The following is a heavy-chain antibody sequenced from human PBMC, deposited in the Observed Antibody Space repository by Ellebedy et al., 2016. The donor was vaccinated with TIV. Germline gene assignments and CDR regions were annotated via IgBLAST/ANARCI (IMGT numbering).Heavy chain of an antibody. D-gene: IGHD1-14*01. CDR1: GFTFSSYG. CDR2: IWYDGSNK. J-gene: IGHJ4*02. CDR3: ARDRRPPYGAPLEYYFDY. Sequence: GGSLRLSCAASGFTFSSYGMHWVRQAPGKGLEWVAVIWYDGSNKYYADSVKGRFTISRDNSKNTLYLQMNSLRAEDTAVYYCARDRRPPYGAPLEYYFDYWGQGTLVTVSS. V-gene: IGHV3-33*01.